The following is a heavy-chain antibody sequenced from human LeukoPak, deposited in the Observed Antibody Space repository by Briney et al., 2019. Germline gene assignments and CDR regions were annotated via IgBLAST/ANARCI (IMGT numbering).Heavy chain of an antibody. CDR1: GGSFSGYY. D-gene: IGHD1-26*01. Sequence: SETLSLTCVVSGGSFSGYYLTWIRQAPGKGLERIGDINHTGGTSSNPSLKSRASVSLDTSKTQFSLYLTSVTAAATAAYFVARFPDSEPIDNWGQGTLVTVSS. V-gene: IGHV4-34*01. CDR3: ARFPDSEPIDN. CDR2: INHTGGT. J-gene: IGHJ4*02.